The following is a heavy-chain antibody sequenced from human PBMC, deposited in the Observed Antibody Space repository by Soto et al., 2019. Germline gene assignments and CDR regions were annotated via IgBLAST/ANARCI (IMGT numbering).Heavy chain of an antibody. CDR2: ISSSSSYI. V-gene: IGHV3-21*01. J-gene: IGHJ4*02. Sequence: GGSLRLSCAASGFTFSSYSMNWVRQAPGKGLEWVSSISSSSSYIYYADSVKGRFTISRDNAKNSLYLQMNSLRAEDTAVYYCARDRGSIAGAWGYLDYWGQGTLVTVSS. CDR1: GFTFSSYS. CDR3: ARDRGSIAGAWGYLDY. D-gene: IGHD6-19*01.